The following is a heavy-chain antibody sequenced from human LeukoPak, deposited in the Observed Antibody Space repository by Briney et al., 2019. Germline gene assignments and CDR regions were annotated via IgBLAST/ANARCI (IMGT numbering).Heavy chain of an antibody. CDR3: ARTSSWYAGAWFDS. CDR1: RGSIRTADYY. V-gene: IGHV4-39*01. J-gene: IGHJ5*01. D-gene: IGHD6-13*01. Sequence: SETLSLTCTVSRGSIRTADYYWAWVRQPPGEGLEWLGSIYFSGTPYFNPSLKSRDAVSIDTSKNQFSLKVTSVNASDTAVYFCARTSSWYAGAWFDSWGQGTLVTVSS. CDR2: IYFSGTP.